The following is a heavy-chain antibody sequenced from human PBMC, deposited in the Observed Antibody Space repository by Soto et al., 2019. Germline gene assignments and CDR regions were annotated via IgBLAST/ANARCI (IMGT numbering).Heavy chain of an antibody. V-gene: IGHV3-7*01. D-gene: IGHD3-10*01. CDR2: ISPDGSEE. Sequence: EVHLVESGGGLVQPGGSLRLSCAASGFSFEIYWMGWVRQAPGKGLEWEANISPDGSEEYYLDSVKGRFTISRDNAKNSVYLQMNSLVGDDTAVYFCARENWFYDYWGQGTPVTVSS. CDR1: GFSFEIYW. J-gene: IGHJ4*02. CDR3: ARENWFYDY.